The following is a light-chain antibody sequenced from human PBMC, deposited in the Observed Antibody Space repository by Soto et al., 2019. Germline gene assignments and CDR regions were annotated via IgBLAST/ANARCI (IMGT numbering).Light chain of an antibody. CDR3: QQYYSYPLT. J-gene: IGKJ1*01. Sequence: AIRMTQSPSSFSASTGDRVTITCRASQGISSYLAWYQQKPGKAPKLLIYAASTLQSGVPSRFSGSGSVTDFTLTISCLQSEDLATYYCQQYYSYPLTFGQGTKVEIK. V-gene: IGKV1-8*01. CDR1: QGISSY. CDR2: AAS.